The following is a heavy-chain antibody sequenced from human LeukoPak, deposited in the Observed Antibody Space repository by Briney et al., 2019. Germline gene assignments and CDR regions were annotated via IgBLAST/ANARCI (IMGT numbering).Heavy chain of an antibody. CDR2: INPNSGGT. Sequence: ASVKVSCKASGYTFTGYYMHWVRQAPGQGLEWMGRINPNSGGTNYAQKFQRRVTMTRDTAISTAYMELSRLRSDDTAVYYCARAGGYSSSSEIDYWGQGTLVTVSS. CDR3: ARAGGYSSSSEIDY. V-gene: IGHV1-2*06. D-gene: IGHD6-6*01. J-gene: IGHJ4*02. CDR1: GYTFTGYY.